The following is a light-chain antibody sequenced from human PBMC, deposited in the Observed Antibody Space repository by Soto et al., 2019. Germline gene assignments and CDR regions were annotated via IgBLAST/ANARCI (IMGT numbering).Light chain of an antibody. CDR2: GAS. CDR1: QSVGNN. V-gene: IGKV3-15*01. J-gene: IGKJ3*01. Sequence: EILMTQSPATLSVSPGERATLSCRASQSVGNNLAWCQQRPAQAPRLLIYGASTRATGIPARFSGSGSGTEFTLTINSLQSEDFALYYCQQYNKWPLFTFGPGTRVDI. CDR3: QQYNKWPLFT.